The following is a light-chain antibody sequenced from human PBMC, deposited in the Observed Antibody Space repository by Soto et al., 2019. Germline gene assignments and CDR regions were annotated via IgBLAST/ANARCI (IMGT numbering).Light chain of an antibody. V-gene: IGLV1-51*01. CDR1: SSSSHIGHHS. CDR3: GTWDTGLRAYV. J-gene: IGLJ1*01. CDR2: DND. Sequence: QSVVTQPPSVSAAPVQKVTISCSGSSSSSHIGHHSVSWYQHLPGTAPKLLIYDNDQRPSGIPARFSGSKSATSATLDITGLQTGDEADYYCGTWDTGLRAYVLGTGTKVTVL.